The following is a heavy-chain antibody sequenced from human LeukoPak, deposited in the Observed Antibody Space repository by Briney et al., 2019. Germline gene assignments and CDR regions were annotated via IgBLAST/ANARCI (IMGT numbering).Heavy chain of an antibody. CDR1: GVSITSNH. Sequence: SETLSLTCTVSGVSITSNHWSWVRQPPGKGREWIGQVHHSGGTSYNPSLRSRVTISIDKSENQFSLKLNSVTAADTAVYYCARHGGHYQSDEWGQGPLVSVSS. CDR2: VHHSGGT. J-gene: IGHJ4*02. CDR3: ARHGGHYQSDE. V-gene: IGHV4-4*02. D-gene: IGHD2-21*01.